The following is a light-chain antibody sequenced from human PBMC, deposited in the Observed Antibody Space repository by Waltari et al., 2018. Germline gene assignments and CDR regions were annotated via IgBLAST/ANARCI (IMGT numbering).Light chain of an antibody. CDR3: VEGTHPDA. J-gene: IGKJ2*01. V-gene: IGKV2-30*02. CDR1: QSCVHTDGRTD. CDR2: KVC. Sequence: DVVMTQSPLSLPVTLGQSASISCRSSQSCVHTDGRTDLNWFHQKPGQTTRRLIYKVCNRESGVPDKFRGSGSGTDVTLRISRVEAEDVGTEYCVEGTHPDACGPGTKLEV.